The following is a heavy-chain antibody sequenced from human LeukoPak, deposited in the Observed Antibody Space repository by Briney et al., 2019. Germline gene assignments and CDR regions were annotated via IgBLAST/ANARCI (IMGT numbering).Heavy chain of an antibody. CDR3: VYGSGSYYRGYFDY. J-gene: IGHJ4*02. CDR2: IYSGGGT. Sequence: QSGGSLRLSCAASGFTVSSNYMSWVRQAPGKGLEWVSVIYSGGGTYYADSVKGRFTISRDNSKNTLYLQMNSLRAEDTAVYYCVYGSGSYYRGYFDYWGQGTLVTVSS. V-gene: IGHV3-66*01. D-gene: IGHD3-10*01. CDR1: GFTVSSNY.